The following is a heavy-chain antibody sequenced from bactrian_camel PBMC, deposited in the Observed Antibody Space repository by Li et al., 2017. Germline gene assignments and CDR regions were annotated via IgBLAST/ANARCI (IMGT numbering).Heavy chain of an antibody. D-gene: IGHD2*01. Sequence: HVQLVESGGGSVQAGETLRLSCTSSAITLANSDMAWYRLRPRSECELVASIRRDGTPYYADSVKGLFAISEDKAKNTVYLQMNTLKPEDTAMYYCAARFARTTRVVVTVRPSAFGYWGQGTQVTVS. CDR2: IRRDGTP. V-gene: IGHV3S55*01. CDR3: AARFARTTRVVVTVRPSAFGY. CDR1: AITLANSD. J-gene: IGHJ6*01.